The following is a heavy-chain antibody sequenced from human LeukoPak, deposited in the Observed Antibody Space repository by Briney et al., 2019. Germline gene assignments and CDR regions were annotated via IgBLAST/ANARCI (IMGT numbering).Heavy chain of an antibody. J-gene: IGHJ2*01. CDR1: GFTFSSYG. V-gene: IGHV3-30*18. D-gene: IGHD1-1*01. CDR2: IWYGGSNK. Sequence: PGRSLRLSCAASGFTFSSYGMHWVRQAPGKGLEWVAVIWYGGSNKYYADSVKGRFTISRDNSKNTLYLQMNSLRAEDTAVYYCAKGSNWLLREYWYFDLWGRGTLVTVSS. CDR3: AKGSNWLLREYWYFDL.